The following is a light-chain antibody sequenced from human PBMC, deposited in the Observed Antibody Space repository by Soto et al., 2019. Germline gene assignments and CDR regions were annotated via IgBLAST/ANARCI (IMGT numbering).Light chain of an antibody. CDR2: GAS. V-gene: IGKV3-20*01. Sequence: EIVVTQSPGTLSLSPGERATLSCRASQSISSSYLAWDQQKPGQAPRLLIYGASSRATGIPDRFSGSGSGTDFTLTISRLEPEDFAVYYCQQYVNSLYTFGQGTKLEIK. CDR3: QQYVNSLYT. CDR1: QSISSSY. J-gene: IGKJ2*01.